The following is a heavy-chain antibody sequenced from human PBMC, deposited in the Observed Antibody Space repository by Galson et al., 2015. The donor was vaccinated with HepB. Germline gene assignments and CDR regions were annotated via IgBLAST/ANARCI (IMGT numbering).Heavy chain of an antibody. V-gene: IGHV3-53*01. CDR3: AREVHYYGSAGAFDI. J-gene: IGHJ3*02. Sequence: SLRLSCAASGFTVSSNYMSWVRQAPGKGLEWVSVIYSGGGTYYADSVKGRFTISRDNSKNTLYLQMNSLRAEDTAVYYCAREVHYYGSAGAFDIWGQGTMVTVSS. CDR2: IYSGGGT. CDR1: GFTVSSNY. D-gene: IGHD3-10*01.